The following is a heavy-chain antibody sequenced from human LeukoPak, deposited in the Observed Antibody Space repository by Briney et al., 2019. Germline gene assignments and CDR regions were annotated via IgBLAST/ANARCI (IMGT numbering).Heavy chain of an antibody. CDR3: ATLFPGD. CDR2: INSDGTTT. J-gene: IGHJ4*02. D-gene: IGHD2-15*01. CDR1: GFTFSSYW. V-gene: IGHV3-74*01. Sequence: GGSLRLSCAASGFTFSSYWLHWVRQAPGKGLVWVSRINSDGTTTTYADSVKGRFSISRDSAKNTLYLQMNSLRAEDTAVYYCATLFPGDWGQGTLVTVSS.